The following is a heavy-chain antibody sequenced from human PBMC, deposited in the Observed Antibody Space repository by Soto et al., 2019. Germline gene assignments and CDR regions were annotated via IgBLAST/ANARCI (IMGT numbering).Heavy chain of an antibody. Sequence: SETLSLACAVSGGSIWSYYWSWIRQPAGKGLEWIGRIYTSGSTNYNPSLKSRVTMSVDTSKNQFSLKLSSVTAADTAVYYCARDHKWGYSYGHDYWGQGTLVTVSS. D-gene: IGHD5-18*01. CDR3: ARDHKWGYSYGHDY. V-gene: IGHV4-4*07. CDR1: GGSIWSYY. CDR2: IYTSGST. J-gene: IGHJ4*02.